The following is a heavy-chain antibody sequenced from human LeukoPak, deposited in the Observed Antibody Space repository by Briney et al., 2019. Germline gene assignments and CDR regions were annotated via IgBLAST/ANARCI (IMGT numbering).Heavy chain of an antibody. CDR3: AELGITMIGGV. J-gene: IGHJ6*04. CDR2: ISSSGSTI. D-gene: IGHD3-10*02. V-gene: IGHV3-48*03. Sequence: GGSLRLSCSASGFIFRHYAVNWVRQAPGKGLEWVSYISSSGSTIYYADSVKGRFTISRDNAKNSLYLQMNSLRAGDTAVYYCAELGITMIGGVWGKGTTVTISS. CDR1: GFIFRHYA.